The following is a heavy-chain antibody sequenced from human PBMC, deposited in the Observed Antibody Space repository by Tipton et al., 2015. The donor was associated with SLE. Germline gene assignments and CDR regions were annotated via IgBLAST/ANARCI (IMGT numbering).Heavy chain of an antibody. V-gene: IGHV4-30-2*01. Sequence: TLSLTCAVSGGSISSGGYSWGWIRQPPGKGLEWIGYIYHSGSTYYNPSLKSRVTISVDRSKNQFSLKLSSVTAADTAVYYCARYCSSTSCNSQYYFDYWGQGTLVTVSS. J-gene: IGHJ4*02. CDR2: IYHSGST. CDR3: ARYCSSTSCNSQYYFDY. D-gene: IGHD2-2*01. CDR1: GGSISSGGYS.